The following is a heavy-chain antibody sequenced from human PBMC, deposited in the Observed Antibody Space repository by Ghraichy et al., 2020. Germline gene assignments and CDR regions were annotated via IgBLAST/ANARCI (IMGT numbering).Heavy chain of an antibody. V-gene: IGHV4-30-4*01. Sequence: SETLSLTCTVSGGSISSGDYYWSWIRQPPGKGLEWIGYIYYSGSTYYNPSLKSRVTISVDTSKNQFSLKLSSVTAADTAVYYCARGYYGSGSYSGWGQGTLVTVSS. CDR2: IYYSGST. D-gene: IGHD3-10*01. CDR3: ARGYYGSGSYSG. CDR1: GGSISSGDYY. J-gene: IGHJ4*02.